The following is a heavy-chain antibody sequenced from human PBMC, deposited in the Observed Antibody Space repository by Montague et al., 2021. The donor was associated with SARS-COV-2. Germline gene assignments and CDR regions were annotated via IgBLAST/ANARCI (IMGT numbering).Heavy chain of an antibody. J-gene: IGHJ4*02. CDR2: INYGGST. CDR1: GGSFSDYH. Sequence: SETLSLTCAVYGGSFSDYHWTWIRQSPVGGLEWIGQINYGGSTKYNPSLRSRVTISIDTSKNQFSPKLTSVTAADTAVYYCARGAPGYWGQGTLVTVSS. CDR3: ARGAPGY. V-gene: IGHV4-34*01. D-gene: IGHD1-1*01.